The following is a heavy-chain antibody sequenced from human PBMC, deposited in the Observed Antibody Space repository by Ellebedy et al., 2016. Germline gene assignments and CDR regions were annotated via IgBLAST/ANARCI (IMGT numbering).Heavy chain of an antibody. CDR3: ARDLYGESGGVDY. CDR2: ISSSSSYI. Sequence: GESLKISXAASGFTFSSYSMNWVRQAPGKGLEWVSSISSSSSYIYYADSVKGRFTISRDNAKNSLYLQMNSLRAEDTAVYYCARDLYGESGGVDYWGQGTLVTVSS. V-gene: IGHV3-21*04. D-gene: IGHD4-17*01. J-gene: IGHJ4*02. CDR1: GFTFSSYS.